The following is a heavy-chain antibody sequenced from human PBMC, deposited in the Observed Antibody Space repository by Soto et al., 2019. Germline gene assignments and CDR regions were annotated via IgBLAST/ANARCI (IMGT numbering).Heavy chain of an antibody. CDR2: IYSGGST. D-gene: IGHD3-9*01. V-gene: IGHV3-53*01. CDR3: ARDQGDDILNGHRNHYYGMDV. CDR1: GFTVSSNY. J-gene: IGHJ6*02. Sequence: GGSLRLSCAASGFTVSSNYMSWVRQAPGKGLEWVSVIYSGGSTYYADSVKGRFTISRDNSKNTLYLQMNSLRAEDTAVYYCARDQGDDILNGHRNHYYGMDVWGQGTTVTVSS.